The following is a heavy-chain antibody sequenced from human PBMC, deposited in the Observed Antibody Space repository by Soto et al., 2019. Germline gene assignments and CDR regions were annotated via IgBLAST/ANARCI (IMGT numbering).Heavy chain of an antibody. Sequence: QVQLVQSGAEVKKPGASVKVSCEASGYTFTDYFIHWVRKAPGQGLEWIGGIKPKNGRSFYGPNFQGRVRLTKDTPTSTGYLELSGLRSDDTAVYYCTREGGAGQWVRWFDPWGQGTLVRVSS. CDR3: TREGGAGQWVRWFDP. D-gene: IGHD6-19*01. V-gene: IGHV1-2*02. J-gene: IGHJ5*02. CDR2: IKPKNGRS. CDR1: GYTFTDYF.